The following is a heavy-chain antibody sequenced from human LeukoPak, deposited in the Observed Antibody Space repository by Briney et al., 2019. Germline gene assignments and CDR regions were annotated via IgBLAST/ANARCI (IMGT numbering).Heavy chain of an antibody. J-gene: IGHJ6*02. CDR2: ISSSGSTI. V-gene: IGHV3-11*01. D-gene: IGHD1-14*01. CDR3: ARVPEPRYYGMDV. CDR1: GGSISSYY. Sequence: LSLTCTVSGGSISSYYWSWIRQPPGKGLEWVSYISSSGSTIYYADSVKGRFTISRDNAKNSLYLQMNSLRAEDTAVYYCARVPEPRYYGMDVWGQGTTVTVSS.